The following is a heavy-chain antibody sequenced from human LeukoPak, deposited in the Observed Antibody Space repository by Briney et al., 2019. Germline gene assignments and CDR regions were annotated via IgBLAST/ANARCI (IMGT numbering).Heavy chain of an antibody. CDR2: ICLRGADT. CDR1: GFTFSSNA. J-gene: IGHJ4*02. Sequence: GGSLRLSCSASGFTFSSNAMSWVRQAPGKGVEWVSFICLRGADTNYADSVKGRFTISRDDSKNALYLQMSSLRAEDTAVYFCARRGCYGGNCYPCDYWGQGTLVTVSS. V-gene: IGHV3-23*01. D-gene: IGHD2-21*02. CDR3: ARRGCYGGNCYPCDY.